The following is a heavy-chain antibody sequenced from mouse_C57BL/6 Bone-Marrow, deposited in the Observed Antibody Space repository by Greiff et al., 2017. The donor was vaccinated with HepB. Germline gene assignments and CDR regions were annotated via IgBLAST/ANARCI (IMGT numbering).Heavy chain of an antibody. D-gene: IGHD1-1*02. CDR3: ARFWWEGVDY. V-gene: IGHV1-22*01. CDR2: INPNNGGT. Sequence: EVKLQESGPELVKPGASVKMSCKASGYTFTDYNMHWVKQSHGKSLEWIGYINPNNGGTSYNQKFKGKATLTVNKSSSTAYMELRSLTSEDSAVYYCARFWWEGVDYWGQGTTLTVSS. J-gene: IGHJ2*01. CDR1: GYTFTDYN.